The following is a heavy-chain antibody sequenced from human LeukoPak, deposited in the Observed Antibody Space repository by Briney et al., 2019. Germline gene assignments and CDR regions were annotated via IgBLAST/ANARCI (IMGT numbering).Heavy chain of an antibody. CDR3: ARSGIVGSWATSDY. D-gene: IGHD1-26*01. J-gene: IGHJ4*02. Sequence: PSETLSLTCTVSGGSISSYYWSWIRQPPGKGLEWIGYIHYSGSANYSPSLKSRVTISLDTSKNQFSLKLSSVTAADTAVYYCARSGIVGSWATSDYWGQGTLVTVSS. CDR2: IHYSGSA. CDR1: GGSISSYY. V-gene: IGHV4-59*01.